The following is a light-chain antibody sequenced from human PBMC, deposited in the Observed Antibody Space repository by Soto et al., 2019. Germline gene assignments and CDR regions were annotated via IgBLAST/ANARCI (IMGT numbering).Light chain of an antibody. V-gene: IGLV2-14*01. Sequence: QSVLTQPASVSGSPGQSITISCTGTSSYVGGYNYVSWYQQHPGKAPKLIIYDVVDRPSGVSNRFSGSKSGSTASLTISGLQAEDEADYYCSSFTSINSWVFGGGTQLTVL. CDR1: SSYVGGYNY. J-gene: IGLJ3*02. CDR3: SSFTSINSWV. CDR2: DVV.